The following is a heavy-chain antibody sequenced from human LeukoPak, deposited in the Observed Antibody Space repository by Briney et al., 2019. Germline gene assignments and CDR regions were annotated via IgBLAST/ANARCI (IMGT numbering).Heavy chain of an antibody. CDR2: IRYDGSNK. CDR1: GFTFSSYG. Sequence: PGGSLRLSCAASGFTFSSYGMHWVRQAPGKGLEWVAFIRYDGSNKYYADSVKGRFTISRDNSKNTLYLQMNSLRAEDTAVYYCAKLGTPIVVIIPYLDDWGQGTLVTVSS. J-gene: IGHJ4*02. V-gene: IGHV3-30*02. D-gene: IGHD3-22*01. CDR3: AKLGTPIVVIIPYLDD.